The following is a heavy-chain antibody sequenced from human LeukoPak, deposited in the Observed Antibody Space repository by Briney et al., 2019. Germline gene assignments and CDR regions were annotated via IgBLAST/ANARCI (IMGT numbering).Heavy chain of an antibody. V-gene: IGHV3-48*02. CDR1: GFTFSSYS. J-gene: IGHJ5*02. Sequence: PGGSLRLSCAASGFTFSSYSMAWVRQAPGKGLEWLSYITSSSNINYADSVKGRFTISRDNAKNSLCLQMNSLRDEDTAVYYCARSANPGVHEFDPWGQGTLVTVSS. CDR3: ARSANPGVHEFDP. D-gene: IGHD6-6*01. CDR2: ITSSSNI.